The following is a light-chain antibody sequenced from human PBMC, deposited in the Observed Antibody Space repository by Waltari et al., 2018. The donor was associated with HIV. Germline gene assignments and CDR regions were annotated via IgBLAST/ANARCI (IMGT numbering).Light chain of an antibody. CDR2: EDS. CDR1: ALAEKL. CDR3: YSTDTSGTQRV. J-gene: IGLJ3*02. Sequence: SYDLMQPPSVSVPPGQTARITCSGYALAEKLVYWDHQESGRAPKLVVFEDSKRPSGIPERFFGSKSGTVATLTITGARLEDDGDYYCYSTDTSGTQRVFGGGTRLTVL. V-gene: IGLV3-10*01.